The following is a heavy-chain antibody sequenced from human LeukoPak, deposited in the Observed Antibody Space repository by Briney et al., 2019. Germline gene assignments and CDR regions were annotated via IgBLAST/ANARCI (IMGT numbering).Heavy chain of an antibody. J-gene: IGHJ4*02. D-gene: IGHD3-3*01. CDR3: ANSGSITIFGVAEGGYFDY. V-gene: IGHV3-23*01. Sequence: GGSLRLSCAASGFTFSSYAMSWVRQAPGKGLEWVSAISGSGGSTYYADSVKGRFTISRDNSKNTLYLQMNSLRAEDTAVYYCANSGSITIFGVAEGGYFDYWGQGTLVTVSS. CDR2: ISGSGGST. CDR1: GFTFSSYA.